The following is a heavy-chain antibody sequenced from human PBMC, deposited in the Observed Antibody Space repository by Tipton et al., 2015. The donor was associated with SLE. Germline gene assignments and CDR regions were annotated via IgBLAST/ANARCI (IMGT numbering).Heavy chain of an antibody. J-gene: IGHJ6*03. CDR2: IYFSGST. V-gene: IGHV4-59*01. CDR1: GGSIFSYY. Sequence: TLFLTCTVSGGSIFSYYWSWIRQPPGKGLERIGYIYFSGSTNYNPSLRSRVTMSIDTSNNQFSLKLSSVTAADTAVYFCARDGGAAAESYNYYMDVWGRGTTVTVSS. CDR3: ARDGGAAAESYNYYMDV. D-gene: IGHD6-13*01.